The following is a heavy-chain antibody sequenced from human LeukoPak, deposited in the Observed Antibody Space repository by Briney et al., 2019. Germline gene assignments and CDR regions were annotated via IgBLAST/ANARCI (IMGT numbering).Heavy chain of an antibody. CDR2: IPYDGKNE. D-gene: IGHD6-13*01. CDR3: AKGGGTGYSSSWYSN. Sequence: GGSLRLSCAASRFSFNKYGMHWVRQAPGKGLEWVAFIPYDGKNEKYADSVEGRFTISRDNSKNTLYLQMNSLRAEDTAMYYCAKGGGTGYSSSWYSNWGQGTLVTVSS. CDR1: RFSFNKYG. J-gene: IGHJ4*02. V-gene: IGHV3-30*02.